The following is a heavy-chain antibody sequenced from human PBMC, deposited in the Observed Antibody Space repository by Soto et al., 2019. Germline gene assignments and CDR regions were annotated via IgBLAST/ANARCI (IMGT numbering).Heavy chain of an antibody. Sequence: EVQLVESGGGVVRPGGSLRLSCAASGFTFDDYGMSWVRQAPGKGLEWVSGINWNGGSTGYADSAKGRFTISRDNAKNSLYLQMNSLRAEDTALYYCARATFLYYDSSGYYWPPGYWGQGTLVTVSS. J-gene: IGHJ4*02. V-gene: IGHV3-20*04. D-gene: IGHD3-22*01. CDR1: GFTFDDYG. CDR2: INWNGGST. CDR3: ARATFLYYDSSGYYWPPGY.